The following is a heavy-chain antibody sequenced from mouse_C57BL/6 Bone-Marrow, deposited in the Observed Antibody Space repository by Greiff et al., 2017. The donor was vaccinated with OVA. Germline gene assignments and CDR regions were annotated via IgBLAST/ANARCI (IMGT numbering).Heavy chain of an antibody. CDR2: ISSGRSTI. CDR3: ARPLGYYAMDY. J-gene: IGHJ4*01. V-gene: IGHV5-17*01. D-gene: IGHD3-1*01. CDR1: GFTFSDYG. Sequence: EVKLMESGGGLVKPGGSLKLSCAASGFTFSDYGMHWVRQAPEKGLEWVAYISSGRSTIYYADTVKGRFTISRDNAKNTLFLQMTSLRSEDTAMYYCARPLGYYAMDYWGQGTSVTVSS.